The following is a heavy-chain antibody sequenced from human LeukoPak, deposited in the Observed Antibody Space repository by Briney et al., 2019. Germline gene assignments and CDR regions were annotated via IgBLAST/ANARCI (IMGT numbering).Heavy chain of an antibody. CDR2: ISYDGSNK. V-gene: IGHV3-30*04. Sequence: PGRSLRPSCAASGFTFSSYAMHWVRQAPGKGLEWVAVISYDGSNKYYADSVKGRFTISRDNSKNTLYLQMNSLRAEDTAVYYCARGLSGSYPWDAFDIWGQGTMVTVSS. CDR1: GFTFSSYA. D-gene: IGHD3-10*01. J-gene: IGHJ3*02. CDR3: ARGLSGSYPWDAFDI.